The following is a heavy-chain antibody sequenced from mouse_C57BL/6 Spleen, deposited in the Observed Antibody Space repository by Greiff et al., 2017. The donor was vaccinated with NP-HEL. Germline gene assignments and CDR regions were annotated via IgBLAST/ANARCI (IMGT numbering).Heavy chain of an antibody. Sequence: QVQLKESGPGLVQPSQSLSITCTVSGFSLTSYGVHWVRQSPGKGLEWLGVIWRGGSTDYNAAFMSRLSITKDNSKSQVFFKMNSLQADDTAIYYCAKEPGYGSSRTGYFDVWGTGTTVTVSS. CDR3: AKEPGYGSSRTGYFDV. CDR2: IWRGGST. D-gene: IGHD1-1*01. J-gene: IGHJ1*03. V-gene: IGHV2-5*01. CDR1: GFSLTSYG.